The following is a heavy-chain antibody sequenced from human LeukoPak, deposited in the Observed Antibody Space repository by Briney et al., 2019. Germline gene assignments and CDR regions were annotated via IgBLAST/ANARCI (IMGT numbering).Heavy chain of an antibody. J-gene: IGHJ4*02. Sequence: ASVKVSCKASGYTFTSYGISWVRQAPGQGLEWMGWISAYNGNTNYAQKFQGRVTMTTDTSTSTAYMELRSLRSDDTAVYYCARGPSSIAAADYYFDYWGQGTLVTVSS. CDR2: ISAYNGNT. CDR1: GYTFTSYG. V-gene: IGHV1-18*04. CDR3: ARGPSSIAAADYYFDY. D-gene: IGHD6-13*01.